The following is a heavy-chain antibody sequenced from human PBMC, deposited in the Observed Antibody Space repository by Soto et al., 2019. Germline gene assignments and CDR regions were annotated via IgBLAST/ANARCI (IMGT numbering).Heavy chain of an antibody. CDR1: GLTFSSYW. CDR3: ARSITTLGVVTISDDNWFDP. CDR2: IKPDGSEK. Sequence: DGQLVESGGGLVQPGGSLRLSCEASGLTFSSYWMTWVRQAPGKGLEWVADIKPDGSEKYYVDSVEGRFTISRDNAKNSIYLEMNSLRVEDTAVYYCARSITTLGVVTISDDNWFDPWGQGTPVTVSS. V-gene: IGHV3-7*03. J-gene: IGHJ5*02. D-gene: IGHD3-3*01.